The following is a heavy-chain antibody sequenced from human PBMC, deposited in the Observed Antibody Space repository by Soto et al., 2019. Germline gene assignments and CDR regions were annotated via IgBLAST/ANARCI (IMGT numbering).Heavy chain of an antibody. J-gene: IGHJ4*02. CDR3: ARPEYYYDSSGYYYLDY. CDR2: INPSGGST. Sequence: ASVKVSCKASGYTFTSYYMHWVRQAPGQGLEWMGIINPSGGSTSYAQKFQGRVTMTRDTSTSTVYMELSSLRSEDTAVYYCARPEYYYDSSGYYYLDYWGQGTLVTVSS. D-gene: IGHD3-22*01. V-gene: IGHV1-46*01. CDR1: GYTFTSYY.